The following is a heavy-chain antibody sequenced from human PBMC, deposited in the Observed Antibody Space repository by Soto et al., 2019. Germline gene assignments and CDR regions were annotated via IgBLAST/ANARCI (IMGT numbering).Heavy chain of an antibody. CDR1: GFSFSGYW. Sequence: EVQLVESGGGLVQPGGSLRLSCATSGFSFSGYWIHWVRQAPGKGLVWVPHINGDGSSTNYADSVKGRFTISRDYAKNTLYLQMNSLRVEDTAVYYCARGGAYIYGPQYDWGQGTLVTVSS. CDR2: INGDGSST. CDR3: ARGGAYIYGPQYD. J-gene: IGHJ4*02. V-gene: IGHV3-74*01. D-gene: IGHD5-18*01.